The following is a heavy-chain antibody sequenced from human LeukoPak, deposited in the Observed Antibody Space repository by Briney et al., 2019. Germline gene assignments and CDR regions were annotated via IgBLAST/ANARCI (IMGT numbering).Heavy chain of an antibody. J-gene: IGHJ6*03. CDR1: GGSFSGYY. V-gene: IGHV4-34*01. CDR2: INHSGST. D-gene: IGHD5-24*01. CDR3: ARAVVYGVEMATIRWYYYYYYMDV. Sequence: PSETLSLTCAVYGGSFSGYYWSWIRQPPGKGLEWIGEINHSGSTNYNPSLKSRVTISVDTSKNQFSLKLSSVTAADTAVYYCARAVVYGVEMATIRWYYYYYYMDVWGKGITVTVSS.